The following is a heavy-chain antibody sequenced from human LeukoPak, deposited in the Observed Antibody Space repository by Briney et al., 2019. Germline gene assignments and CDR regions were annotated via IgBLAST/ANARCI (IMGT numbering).Heavy chain of an antibody. Sequence: PPETLSLTCTVSGGSTSSRDYYWSWIRQTPGKGLEWIGYIYHTGSTYYNPSLKSRVTISVDRSKNQFSLKLTSVTAADTAVYYCARDLGAAAVNHDAFDIRGQGTMVTVSS. CDR2: IYHTGST. V-gene: IGHV4-30-2*01. J-gene: IGHJ3*02. D-gene: IGHD6-13*01. CDR1: GGSTSSRDYY. CDR3: ARDLGAAAVNHDAFDI.